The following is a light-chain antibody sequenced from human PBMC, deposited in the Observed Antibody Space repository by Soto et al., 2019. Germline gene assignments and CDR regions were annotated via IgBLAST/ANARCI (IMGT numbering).Light chain of an antibody. CDR3: QSYDSSLSGVV. J-gene: IGLJ2*01. Sequence: QLMLTQPPSVSGAPGQRVTISCTGSSSNIGAGYDVHWYQQLPGTAPKLLIYVNSNRPSGVPDRFSGSKSGTSASLAITGLQAEDEADYYCQSYDSSLSGVVFGGGTKLTVL. V-gene: IGLV1-40*01. CDR2: VNS. CDR1: SSNIGAGYD.